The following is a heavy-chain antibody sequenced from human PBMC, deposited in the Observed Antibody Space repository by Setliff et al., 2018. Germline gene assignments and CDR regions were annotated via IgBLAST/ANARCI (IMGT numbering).Heavy chain of an antibody. CDR3: ATKDYDTSGYYRPFVF. J-gene: IGHJ4*01. D-gene: IGHD3-22*01. V-gene: IGHV1-24*01. Sequence: WASVKVSCKVSGSTLTELTMYWVRQAPGKGLEWMGSFNPEDDEIIYAQKFLGRVTMTEDTSTDTAYMELSSLRSEDTAVYYCATKDYDTSGYYRPFVFWGQGTLVTVSS. CDR1: GSTLTELT. CDR2: FNPEDDEI.